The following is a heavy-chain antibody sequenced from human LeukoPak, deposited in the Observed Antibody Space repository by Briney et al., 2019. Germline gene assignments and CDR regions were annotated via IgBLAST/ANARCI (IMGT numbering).Heavy chain of an antibody. CDR2: VYYSGST. Sequence: SETLSLTCTVSGGSLSTYYWSWIRQSPGAGLEWIGSVYYSGSTNYSPPLKSRVRISVDTSKNQFSLELSSVTAADTAVYYCAVNSTKHTFDIWGQGTMVTVSS. CDR1: GGSLSTYY. CDR3: AVNSTKHTFDI. V-gene: IGHV4-59*08. D-gene: IGHD5/OR15-5a*01. J-gene: IGHJ3*02.